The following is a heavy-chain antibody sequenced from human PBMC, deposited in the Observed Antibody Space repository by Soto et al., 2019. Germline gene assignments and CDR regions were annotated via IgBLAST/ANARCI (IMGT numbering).Heavy chain of an antibody. CDR3: ARLGAVVVPAAMTCPTPYGGWFDP. Sequence: QSLTCAVYGGSFSGYYWSWIRQPPGKGLEWIGEINHSGSTNYSPSLKSRVTISVDTSKNQFSLKLSSVTAADTAVYYCARLGAVVVPAAMTCPTPYGGWFDPWGQGTLVTVSS. J-gene: IGHJ5*02. CDR1: GGSFSGYY. CDR2: INHSGST. D-gene: IGHD2-2*01. V-gene: IGHV4-34*01.